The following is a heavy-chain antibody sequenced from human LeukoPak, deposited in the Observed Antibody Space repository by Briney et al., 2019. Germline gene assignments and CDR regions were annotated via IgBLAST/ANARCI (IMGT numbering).Heavy chain of an antibody. Sequence: GGSLRLSCAASGFTFSGYAMSWVRQAPGKGLEWVSAISGSGGSTYYADSVKGRFTISRDNSKNTLYLQMNSLRAEDTAVYYCAKDLLHYYDSSGYPWYFDYWGQGTLVTVSS. D-gene: IGHD3-22*01. CDR3: AKDLLHYYDSSGYPWYFDY. CDR1: GFTFSGYA. CDR2: ISGSGGST. J-gene: IGHJ4*02. V-gene: IGHV3-23*01.